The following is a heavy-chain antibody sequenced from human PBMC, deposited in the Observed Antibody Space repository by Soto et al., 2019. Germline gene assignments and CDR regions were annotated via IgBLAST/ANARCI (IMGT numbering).Heavy chain of an antibody. Sequence: EVQLVESGGDLVPPGGSLRLSCATSDFTFRNYWLNWVRQAPGKGLEWVAKISPDGGTTNYVDSVKGRFTVSIDNVRNSVSLQMNSLRVEDTSVYFCFGGNGDPQWGQGTLVTVSS. D-gene: IGHD3-16*01. CDR1: DFTFRNYW. V-gene: IGHV3-7*03. CDR3: FGGNGDPQ. J-gene: IGHJ4*02. CDR2: ISPDGGTT.